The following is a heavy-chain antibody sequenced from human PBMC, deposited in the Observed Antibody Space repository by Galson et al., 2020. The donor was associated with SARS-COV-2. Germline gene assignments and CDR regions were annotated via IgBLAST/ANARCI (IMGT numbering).Heavy chain of an antibody. Sequence: SGPTLVKPTQNLTLTCTFSGFSLSTSGMCVSWIRQPPGKALEWLALIDCDDDKYYRTSLKTRLTISNDTSKNQVVLTMTNMDPVDTATYYCARIDRFGAGFDYWGQGTLVTVSS. J-gene: IGHJ4*02. V-gene: IGHV2-70*01. D-gene: IGHD3-10*01. CDR3: ARIDRFGAGFDY. CDR1: GFSLSTSGMC. CDR2: IDCDDDK.